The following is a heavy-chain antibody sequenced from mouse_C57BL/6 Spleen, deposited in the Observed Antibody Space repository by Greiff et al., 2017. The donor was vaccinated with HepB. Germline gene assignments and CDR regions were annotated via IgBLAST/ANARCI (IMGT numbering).Heavy chain of an antibody. CDR2: IDPSDSYT. CDR1: GYTFTSYW. J-gene: IGHJ2*01. V-gene: IGHV1-69*01. D-gene: IGHD1-1*01. CDR3: ARHYGSFDY. Sequence: VQLQQSGAELVMPGASVKLSCKASGYTFTSYWMHWVKQRPGQGLEWIGEIDPSDSYTNYNQKFKGKSTLTVDKSSSTAYMQLSSLTSEDSAVYYCARHYGSFDYWGQGTTLTVSS.